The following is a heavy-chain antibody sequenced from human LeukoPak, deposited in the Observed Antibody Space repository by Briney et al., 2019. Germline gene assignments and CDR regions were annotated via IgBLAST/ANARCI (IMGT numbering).Heavy chain of an antibody. D-gene: IGHD5/OR15-5a*01. CDR3: ARISTVYGFDY. Sequence: GESLKIFCKGSGYSFIRYWVAWVRQMPGKGLEWMGIIYPGDSDTRYSPSFQGQVTISADKSITTAYLQWNSLKASDTAMYYCARISTVYGFDYWGQGTLVTVSS. V-gene: IGHV5-51*01. CDR2: IYPGDSDT. J-gene: IGHJ4*02. CDR1: GYSFIRYW.